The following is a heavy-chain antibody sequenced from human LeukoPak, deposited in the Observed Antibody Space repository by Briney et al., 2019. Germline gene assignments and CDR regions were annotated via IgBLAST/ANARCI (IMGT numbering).Heavy chain of an antibody. CDR2: TYYRSKWYN. CDR1: GDSFSSNSAA. CDR3: ARLFIAAAGKVDY. D-gene: IGHD6-13*01. Sequence: SQTLSLTCAVSGDSFSSNSAAWNWLRQSPSRGLEWLGRTYYRSKWYNDYAVSVKSRITITPDTSKNQFSLQLNSVTPEDTAVYYCARLFIAAAGKVDYWGQGTLVTVSS. J-gene: IGHJ4*02. V-gene: IGHV6-1*01.